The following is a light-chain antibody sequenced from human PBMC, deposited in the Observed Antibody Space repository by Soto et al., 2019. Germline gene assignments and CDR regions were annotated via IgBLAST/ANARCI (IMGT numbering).Light chain of an antibody. CDR2: GAS. V-gene: IGKV3-15*01. CDR3: QQYNNWPIT. J-gene: IGKJ5*01. Sequence: EILLTQSPCTLSLSPGERATLSCRASQSVSSNLAWYQQKPGQAPRLLIYGASTRATGIPARFSGSGSGTEFTLTISSLQSEDFAVYYCQQYNNWPITFGQGTRLEIK. CDR1: QSVSSN.